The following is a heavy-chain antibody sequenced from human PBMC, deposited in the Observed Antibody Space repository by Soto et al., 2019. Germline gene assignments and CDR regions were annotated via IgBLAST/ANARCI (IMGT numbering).Heavy chain of an antibody. CDR3: ARAKYYPDY. CDR1: GGSISSGDYY. J-gene: IGHJ4*02. V-gene: IGHV4-30-4*01. CDR2: IYYSGGT. Sequence: SETLSLSCTVSGGSISSGDYYWIWIRQPPGKGLEWIGYIYYSGGTYYNPSLKSRVTISVDTSKNQFSLKLCSVPAADTAVYYWARAKYYPDYWGQGTLVPVAS.